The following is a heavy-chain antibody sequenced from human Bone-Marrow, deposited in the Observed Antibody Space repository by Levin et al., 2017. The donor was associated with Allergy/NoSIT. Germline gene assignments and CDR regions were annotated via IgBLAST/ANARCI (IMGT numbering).Heavy chain of an antibody. CDR1: GFTFSSYA. D-gene: IGHD1-26*01. CDR3: AKHHSSFRVGATTFDY. V-gene: IGHV3-23*01. Sequence: GESLKISCAASGFTFSSYAMSWVCQAPGKGLEWVSTISGGGGNTYYADSVKGRFTISRDNSKNTLYLQMNSLRAEDTAIYYCAKHHSSFRVGATTFDYWGQGTLVTVSS. CDR2: ISGGGGNT. J-gene: IGHJ4*02.